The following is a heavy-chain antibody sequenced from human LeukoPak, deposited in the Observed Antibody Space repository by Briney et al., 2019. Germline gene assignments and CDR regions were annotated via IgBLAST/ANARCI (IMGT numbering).Heavy chain of an antibody. J-gene: IGHJ4*02. CDR3: ASNPPNTGDFYY. D-gene: IGHD1-1*01. CDR2: MSYCSGDT. V-gene: IGHV1-8*01. Sequence: ASVSVSFMTCGYTFTKLDINWLRQAPGQGLEGMGWMSYCSGDTDYAQKFDGRVSMTRDIFKSTAYLELSSRRSEDTAIYYCASNPPNTGDFYYWGLGTLVTVSS. CDR1: GYTFTKLD.